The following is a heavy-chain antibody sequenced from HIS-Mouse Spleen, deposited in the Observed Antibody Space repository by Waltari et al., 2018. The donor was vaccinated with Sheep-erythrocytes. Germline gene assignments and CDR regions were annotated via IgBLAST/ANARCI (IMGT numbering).Heavy chain of an antibody. Sequence: QVKLVQSGAEVKKPGSSVKVSGKAFGGTLRSYALSWVRQAPGQGLEWMGRIIPILGIANYAQKFQGRVTITADKSTSTAYMELSSLRSEDTAVYYCAQTGATTPHFDYWGQGTLVTVSS. D-gene: IGHD1-26*01. V-gene: IGHV1-69*04. CDR1: GGTLRSYA. J-gene: IGHJ4*02. CDR2: IIPILGIA. CDR3: AQTGATTPHFDY.